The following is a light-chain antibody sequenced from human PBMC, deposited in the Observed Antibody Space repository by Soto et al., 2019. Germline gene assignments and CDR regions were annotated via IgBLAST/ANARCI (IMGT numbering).Light chain of an antibody. CDR2: GNS. J-gene: IGLJ2*01. Sequence: QSVLTQPPSLSGAPGQRVTISCTGSSSNIGAGYDVHWYQQLPGTAPKLLIYGNSNRPSGVPDRFSGSKSGTSASLAITGLQAEDEADYSCQSYDSSLSGYVVFGGGTKLTVL. CDR1: SSNIGAGYD. V-gene: IGLV1-40*01. CDR3: QSYDSSLSGYVV.